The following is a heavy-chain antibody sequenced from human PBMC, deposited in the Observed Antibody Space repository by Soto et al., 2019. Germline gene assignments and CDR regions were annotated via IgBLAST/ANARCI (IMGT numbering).Heavy chain of an antibody. CDR3: ARSPSIWFGMGY. Sequence: PGGSLRLSCAASGFTVSSNYMSWVRQAPGKGLEWVSVIYSGGSTYYADSVKGRFTISRDNSKNTLYLQMNSLRAEDTAVYYCARSPSIWFGMGYWGQGTLVTVSS. CDR2: IYSGGST. CDR1: GFTVSSNY. J-gene: IGHJ4*02. D-gene: IGHD3-10*01. V-gene: IGHV3-66*01.